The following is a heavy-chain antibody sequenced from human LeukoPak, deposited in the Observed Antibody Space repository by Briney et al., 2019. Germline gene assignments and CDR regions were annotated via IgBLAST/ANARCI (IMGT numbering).Heavy chain of an antibody. V-gene: IGHV1-8*01. D-gene: IGHD3-22*01. J-gene: IGHJ5*02. CDR2: MNPNSGHA. CDR1: GYTFTSYD. CDR3: ARMHYYDSSGDNWFDP. Sequence: AAVKVSCKASGYTFTSYDINWVRQATGQGLEWMGWMNPNSGHAGYAQKFQGRVTMTRNTSITTAYMELSSLRSEDTAVYYCARMHYYDSSGDNWFDPWGQGTLVTVSS.